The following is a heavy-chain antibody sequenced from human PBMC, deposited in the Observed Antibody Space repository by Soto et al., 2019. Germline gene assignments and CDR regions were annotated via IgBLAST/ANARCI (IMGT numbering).Heavy chain of an antibody. J-gene: IGHJ4*02. Sequence: QVQLVQSGAEVKKPGASVKVSCKASGYTFTSYGISWVRQAPGQGLEWMGWISAYNGNTNYAQKLQGRVTMTTDTXXXXXXXXXXXXXXXXTAVXYXXXXSSAYPYYWGQGTLVTVSS. CDR3: XXXSSAYPYY. V-gene: IGHV1-18*01. CDR1: GYTFTSYG. CDR2: ISAYNGNT. D-gene: IGHD3-10*01.